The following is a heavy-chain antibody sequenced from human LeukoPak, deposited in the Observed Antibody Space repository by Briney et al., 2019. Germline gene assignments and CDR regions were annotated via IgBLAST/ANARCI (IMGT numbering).Heavy chain of an antibody. V-gene: IGHV4-4*07. CDR2: IYTSGST. CDR3: AREVSSSDWRYFDY. J-gene: IGHJ4*02. CDR1: GGCISSYY. Sequence: AEALSLTGEVSGGCISSYYWSWIRQPAGKGLEWIGRIYTSGSTNYNPSLESRVTMSVDTSKNQFSLKLNSVTAADTAVYYCAREVSSSDWRYFDYWGQGTLVTVSS. D-gene: IGHD6-19*01.